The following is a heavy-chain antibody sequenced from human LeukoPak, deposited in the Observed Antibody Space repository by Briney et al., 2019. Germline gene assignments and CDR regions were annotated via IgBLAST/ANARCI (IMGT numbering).Heavy chain of an antibody. V-gene: IGHV4-39*01. D-gene: IGHD6-13*01. CDR2: IYHSGST. J-gene: IGHJ5*02. Sequence: SETLSLTCTVSGGSISSSSYYWGWIRQPPGKGLEWIGSIYHSGSTYYNPSLKSRVTISVDTSKNQFSLKLMSVTAADTALYYCARRGAGLDWFDPWGQGLLVTVSP. CDR1: GGSISSSSYY. CDR3: ARRGAGLDWFDP.